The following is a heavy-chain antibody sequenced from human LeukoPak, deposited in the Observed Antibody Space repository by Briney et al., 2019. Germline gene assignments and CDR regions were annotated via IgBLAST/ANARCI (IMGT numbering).Heavy chain of an antibody. D-gene: IGHD3-10*01. CDR3: AIKPPSGWFGTGWLDP. CDR1: GGFINNNNW. Sequence: SETLSLTCSVSGGFINNNNWWSWVRPSPGKGLEWIGNIYHSGTTHYNPSLKRRATISVDKSKNQFSLKLNSVTAADTAVYYCAIKPPSGWFGTGWLDPWGQGTLVTVSS. V-gene: IGHV4-4*02. J-gene: IGHJ5*02. CDR2: IYHSGTT.